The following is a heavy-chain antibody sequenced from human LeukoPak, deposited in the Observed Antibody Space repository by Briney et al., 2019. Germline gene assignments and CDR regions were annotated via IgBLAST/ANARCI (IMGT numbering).Heavy chain of an antibody. J-gene: IGHJ4*02. CDR1: GASISRYY. CDR3: ARVPYTSGRYYFDY. CDR2: IYYSGST. V-gene: IGHV4-59*01. D-gene: IGHD6-19*01. Sequence: PSETLSLACSVSGASISRYYWSWIRQPPGKGLEWIAYIYYSGSTDYNPSLKSRVTISVDTSKNQFSLKLSSVTAADTAVYYCARVPYTSGRYYFDYWGQGTLVTVSS.